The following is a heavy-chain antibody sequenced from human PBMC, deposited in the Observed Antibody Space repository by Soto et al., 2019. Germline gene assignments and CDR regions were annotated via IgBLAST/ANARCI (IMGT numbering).Heavy chain of an antibody. Sequence: EVQLLESGGGLVQPGGSLRLSCAASGFTFSSYAMSWVRQAPGKGLEWVSAISGSGGSTYYADSVKGRFTISRDNSKNTLYLQMNCLRAEDAAVYYCAKARLTGTKTWGAVDYWGQGTLVTVSS. CDR3: AKARLTGTKTWGAVDY. J-gene: IGHJ4*02. CDR2: ISGSGGST. CDR1: GFTFSSYA. V-gene: IGHV3-23*01. D-gene: IGHD1-7*01.